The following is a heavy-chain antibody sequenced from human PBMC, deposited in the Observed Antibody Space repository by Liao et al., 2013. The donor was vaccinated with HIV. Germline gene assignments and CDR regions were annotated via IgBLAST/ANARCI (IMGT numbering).Heavy chain of an antibody. J-gene: IGHJ3*02. V-gene: IGHV4-59*01. CDR2: IYYSGST. CDR1: GGSISNYY. Sequence: QVQLQESGPGLVKPSETLSLTCTVSGGSISNYYWSWIRQPAGKGLEWIGYIYYSGSTNYNPSLKSRVTISVDTSKNQFSLKLSSVTAADTAVYYCARGGTGMPLGRDAFDIWGQGTMVTVSS. CDR3: ARGGTGMPLGRDAFDI. D-gene: IGHD1-1*01.